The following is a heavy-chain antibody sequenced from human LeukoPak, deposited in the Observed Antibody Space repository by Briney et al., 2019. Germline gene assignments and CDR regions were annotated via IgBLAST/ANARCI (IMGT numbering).Heavy chain of an antibody. Sequence: ASVKVSCKASGYTFTGYYMHWVRQAPGQGLEWMGWINPNSGGTNYAQKFQGRVTMTRDTSISTAYMELSRLRSDDTAVYYCARHKSGSYSGLDYWGQGTLVTVSS. CDR1: GYTFTGYY. CDR3: ARHKSGSYSGLDY. CDR2: INPNSGGT. J-gene: IGHJ4*02. D-gene: IGHD1-26*01. V-gene: IGHV1-2*02.